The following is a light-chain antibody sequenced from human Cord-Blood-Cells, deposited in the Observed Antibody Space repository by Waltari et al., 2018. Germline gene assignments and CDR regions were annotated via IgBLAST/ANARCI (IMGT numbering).Light chain of an antibody. CDR1: SSHIGAGYD. CDR3: QSYDSSLSGNWV. CDR2: GNS. Sequence: QSVLTQPPSVSGAPGQRVTISCTGSSSHIGAGYDVHWYQQLPGTAPKLLIYGNSNRPSGVPDRFSGSKSGTSASLAITGLQAEDEADYYCQSYDSSLSGNWVFGGRTKLTVL. J-gene: IGLJ3*02. V-gene: IGLV1-40*01.